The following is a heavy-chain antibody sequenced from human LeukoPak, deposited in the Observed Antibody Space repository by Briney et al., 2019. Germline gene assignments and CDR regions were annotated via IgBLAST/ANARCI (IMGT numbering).Heavy chain of an antibody. J-gene: IGHJ3*02. CDR2: INPNSGGT. Sequence: ASVKVSYKASGYTFTGYYMHWVRQAPEQGLEWMGWINPNSGGTNYAQKFQGRVTMTRDTSISTAYMELSRLRSDDTAVYYCARSRSLGDAFDIWGQGTMVTVSS. CDR3: ARSRSLGDAFDI. CDR1: GYTFTGYY. V-gene: IGHV1-2*02.